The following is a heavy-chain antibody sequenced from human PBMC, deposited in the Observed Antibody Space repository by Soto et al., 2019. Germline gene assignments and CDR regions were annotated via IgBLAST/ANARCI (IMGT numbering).Heavy chain of an antibody. V-gene: IGHV3-33*01. J-gene: IGHJ2*01. D-gene: IGHD6-6*01. CDR3: ARDLGAAPFDL. Sequence: QVQVVESGGGVVQPGTSLRLSCAAAGVSVSRVAIHWVRQAPGKGLEWVAVIWANGSQRRYADSVTGRFTISGDNSKNTVFLEMNSLRAEDTAVYYCARDLGAAPFDLWGRGTLVIVSS. CDR1: GVSVSRVA. CDR2: IWANGSQR.